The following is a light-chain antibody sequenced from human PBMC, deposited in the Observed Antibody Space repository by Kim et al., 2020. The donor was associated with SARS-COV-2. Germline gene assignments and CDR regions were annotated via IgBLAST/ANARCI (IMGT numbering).Light chain of an antibody. V-gene: IGKV3-15*01. CDR1: QSFSSN. CDR3: QQYNNWPLT. J-gene: IGKJ4*01. CDR2: GAS. Sequence: EIVMTQSPATLSVSPGERATLSCRASQSFSSNLVWYQQKPGQAPRLLIYGASTRATGVPARFSGSGSGTEFTLTISSLQSEDFAVYYCQQYNNWPLTFGGGTKVEI.